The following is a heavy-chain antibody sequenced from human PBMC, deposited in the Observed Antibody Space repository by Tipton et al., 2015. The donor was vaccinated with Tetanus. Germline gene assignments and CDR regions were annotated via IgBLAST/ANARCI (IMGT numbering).Heavy chain of an antibody. CDR2: IFPQFGTS. D-gene: IGHD5-12*01. CDR3: VREINGGNSGYDYYFDN. J-gene: IGHJ4*02. Sequence: QLVQSGAEVKKPGSSVRVSCKTSGGMFNSYAISWVRQAPGQGLEWMGGIFPQFGTSSYAPKFQGRVTLTTDTSTMTAYMEVRSLRSDDTAVYYCVREINGGNSGYDYYFDNWGQGTLVTVSA. V-gene: IGHV1-69*06. CDR1: GGMFNSYA.